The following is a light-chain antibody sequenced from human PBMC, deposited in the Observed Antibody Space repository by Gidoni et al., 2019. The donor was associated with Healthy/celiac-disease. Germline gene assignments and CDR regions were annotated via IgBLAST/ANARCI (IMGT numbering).Light chain of an antibody. V-gene: IGLV6-57*03. Sequence: NFMLTQPHSVSESPGKTVTISCTRSPRSIASNYVQWYQQRPGSAPTTVIYEDNQRPSGVPDRFSGSIDSSSNSASLTISGLKTEDEADYYCQSYDSSNHVVFGGGTKLTVL. CDR2: EDN. J-gene: IGLJ2*01. CDR1: PRSIASNY. CDR3: QSYDSSNHVV.